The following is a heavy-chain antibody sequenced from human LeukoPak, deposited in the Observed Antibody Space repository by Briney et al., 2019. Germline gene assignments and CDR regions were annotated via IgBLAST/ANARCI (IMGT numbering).Heavy chain of an antibody. Sequence: PGGSLRLSCAASGFTFSSYSMNWVRQAPGKGLEWVSYISSSSSTIYYADSVKGRFTISRDNVKNSLYLQMYSLRAEDTAVYYCARDWTYCSGGSCYTGYYYYYYMDVWGKGTTVTVSS. D-gene: IGHD2-15*01. CDR1: GFTFSSYS. V-gene: IGHV3-48*01. CDR2: ISSSSSTI. CDR3: ARDWTYCSGGSCYTGYYYYYYMDV. J-gene: IGHJ6*03.